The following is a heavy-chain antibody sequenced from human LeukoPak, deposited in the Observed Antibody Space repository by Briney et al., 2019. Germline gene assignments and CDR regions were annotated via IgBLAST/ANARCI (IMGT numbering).Heavy chain of an antibody. V-gene: IGHV3-30-3*01. Sequence: PGGSLRLSWAASGFTFSSYAMHWVRQAPGKGLEWVAVISYDGSNKYYADSVKGRFTISRDNSKNTLYLQMNSLRAEDTAVYYCARDPSPIDYWGQGTLVTVSS. D-gene: IGHD6-6*01. J-gene: IGHJ4*02. CDR2: ISYDGSNK. CDR3: ARDPSPIDY. CDR1: GFTFSSYA.